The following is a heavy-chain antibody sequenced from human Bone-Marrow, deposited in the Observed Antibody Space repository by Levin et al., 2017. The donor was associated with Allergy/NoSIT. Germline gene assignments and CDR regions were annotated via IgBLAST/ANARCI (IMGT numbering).Heavy chain of an antibody. J-gene: IGHJ4*02. CDR1: GFAVSGNY. D-gene: IGHD6-19*01. CDR2: IYSDGRT. CDR3: AKNGGWYGAGYFDY. V-gene: IGHV3-66*02. Sequence: SGGSLRLSCAASGFAVSGNYMSWVRQAPGKGLEWVSVIYSDGRTYYADSVKGRFTISRDNSKNTLFLQMNSLRPEDTAVYYCAKNGGWYGAGYFDYWGQGALVTVSS.